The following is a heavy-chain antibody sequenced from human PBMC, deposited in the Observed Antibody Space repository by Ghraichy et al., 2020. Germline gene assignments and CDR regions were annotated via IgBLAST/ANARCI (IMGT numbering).Heavy chain of an antibody. V-gene: IGHV4-39*07. CDR2: IYYSGST. J-gene: IGHJ5*02. CDR1: GGSISSSTHY. CDR3: ARDAGLVRGDPYNWFDP. Sequence: ETLSLTCTVSGGSISSSTHYWGWIRQPPGKGLEWIGTIYYSGSTYYNPSLKSRVTISVDTSKNQFSLKLSSVTAADTAVYYCARDAGLVRGDPYNWFDPWGQGTLVTNAS. D-gene: IGHD3-10*01.